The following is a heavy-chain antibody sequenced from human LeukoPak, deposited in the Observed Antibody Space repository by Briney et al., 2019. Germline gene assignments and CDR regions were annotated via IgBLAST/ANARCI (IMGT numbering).Heavy chain of an antibody. Sequence: PGGSLRLSCAASGFTFDDYAMHWVRQAPGKGLEWVSGISWNSGSIGYADSVKGRFTISRDNAKNSLYLQMNSLRAEDTALYYCAKDSAVFYGMDVWGQGTTVTVSS. D-gene: IGHD1-14*01. CDR3: AKDSAVFYGMDV. CDR2: ISWNSGSI. J-gene: IGHJ6*02. CDR1: GFTFDDYA. V-gene: IGHV3-9*01.